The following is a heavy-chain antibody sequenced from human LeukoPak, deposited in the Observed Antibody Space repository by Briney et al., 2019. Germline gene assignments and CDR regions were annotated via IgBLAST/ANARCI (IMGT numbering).Heavy chain of an antibody. CDR2: MYPGDSDT. Sequence: GESLKISCRGSGYSFSTYRVGWVRQMPGKGLEWMGIMYPGDSDTRYSPSFQGQFTISADKYISTAYLQWSSLKASDTAMYYCARRDGYNMGACDIWGQGTMVTVSS. CDR3: ARRDGYNMGACDI. D-gene: IGHD5-24*01. V-gene: IGHV5-51*03. CDR1: GYSFSTYR. J-gene: IGHJ3*02.